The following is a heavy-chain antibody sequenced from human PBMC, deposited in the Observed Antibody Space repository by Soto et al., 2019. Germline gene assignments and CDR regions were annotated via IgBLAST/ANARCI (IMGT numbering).Heavy chain of an antibody. Sequence: GGSLRLSCAASGFAFSDYYMNWIRQAPGKGLEWLSYISSSGSSIYYADSVKGRFTISRNYAQNSLYLQMNNLRAEDTAVYYCASSALAGTFDYWGQGTLATVSS. CDR3: ASSALAGTFDY. V-gene: IGHV3-11*01. D-gene: IGHD6-19*01. J-gene: IGHJ4*02. CDR1: GFAFSDYY. CDR2: ISSSGSSI.